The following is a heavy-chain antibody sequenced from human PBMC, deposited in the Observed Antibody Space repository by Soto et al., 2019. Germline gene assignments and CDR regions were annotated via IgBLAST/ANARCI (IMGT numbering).Heavy chain of an antibody. J-gene: IGHJ6*02. CDR2: INPRGGST. V-gene: IGHV1-46*01. Sequence: QVQLVQSGAEVKKPGASVKVSCKASGYTFTSYYVHWVRQAPGQGLEWMGMINPRGGSTTYAQKFQGRLTMTRDTSTSTVYMELSSLRSEDTAVYYCARRPVANYYYGMDVWGQGTTVTVSS. CDR1: GYTFTSYY. D-gene: IGHD2-15*01. CDR3: ARRPVANYYYGMDV.